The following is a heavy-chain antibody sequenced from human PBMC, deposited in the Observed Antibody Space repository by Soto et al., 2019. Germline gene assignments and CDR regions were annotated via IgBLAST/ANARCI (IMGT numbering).Heavy chain of an antibody. J-gene: IGHJ4*02. CDR2: IWFDGSNK. Sequence: PEGSLRLSCAASGFTFSNFGMHLVRQAPGKGLEWVAGIWFDGSNKYDADSVKSRFTICRYDSENMLYLKINSLTGDDTALYYRVSGASGSSHLGIEHWSQGT. CDR1: GFTFSNFG. V-gene: IGHV3-33*01. CDR3: VSGASGSSHLGIEH. D-gene: IGHD6-13*01.